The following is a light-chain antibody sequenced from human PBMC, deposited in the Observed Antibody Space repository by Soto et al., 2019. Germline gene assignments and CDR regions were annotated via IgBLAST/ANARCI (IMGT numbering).Light chain of an antibody. V-gene: IGKV1-17*01. CDR3: LHHNTYPMT. CDR2: ATS. J-gene: IGKJ1*01. CDR1: QRVDSY. Sequence: DIQMTQSPSSLSASVGDSFTLSCHTSQRVDSYIHWYQHQAGKAPKRLIYATSSLQGGVPSRFSGSGSGTEFTLTISGLQPEDFATYYCLHHNTYPMTFGQGTKVDIK.